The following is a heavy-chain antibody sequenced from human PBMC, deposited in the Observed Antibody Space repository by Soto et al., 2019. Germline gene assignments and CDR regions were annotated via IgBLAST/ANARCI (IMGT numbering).Heavy chain of an antibody. V-gene: IGHV3-74*02. CDR2: INSDGSVS. D-gene: IGHD2-15*01. CDR1: GFTFRNYW. J-gene: IGHJ6*03. CDR3: ARGDCGGGSSYSLAGSFYYYMDA. Sequence: EVQLVESGGGLVQPGGSLRLSCAASGFTFRNYWMYWVRQAPGQGLEWVSRINSDGSVSSYADSVKGRLTISRDNVKNTLYLLMDSLRAEDTAVYSCARGDCGGGSSYSLAGSFYYYMDAWGKGATVTVFS.